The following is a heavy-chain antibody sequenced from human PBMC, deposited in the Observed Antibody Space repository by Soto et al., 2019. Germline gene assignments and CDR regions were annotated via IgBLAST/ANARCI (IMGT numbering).Heavy chain of an antibody. CDR1: GGSISSYY. Sequence: SETLSLTCTVSGGSISSYYWSWIRQPPGKGLEWIGYIYYSGSTNYNPSLKSRVTISVDTSKNQFSLKLSSVTAADTAVYYCASVSSGYHYYFDYWGQGTLVTVSS. V-gene: IGHV4-59*08. J-gene: IGHJ4*02. D-gene: IGHD3-22*01. CDR3: ASVSSGYHYYFDY. CDR2: IYYSGST.